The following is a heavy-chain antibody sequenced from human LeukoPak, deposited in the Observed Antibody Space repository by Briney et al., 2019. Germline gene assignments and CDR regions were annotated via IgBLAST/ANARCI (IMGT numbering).Heavy chain of an antibody. CDR2: ISSSGSDK. J-gene: IGHJ3*02. Sequence: PGGSLRLSCAVSGFTFSGYAMNWVRQAPGKGLEWVSYISSSGSDKYYPDSVKGRFTISRDNAKNSLYLQMNSLRAEDTAVYYCARRTSGAFAIWGQGTKVTVSS. V-gene: IGHV3-21*05. CDR3: ARRTSGAFAI. CDR1: GFTFSGYA.